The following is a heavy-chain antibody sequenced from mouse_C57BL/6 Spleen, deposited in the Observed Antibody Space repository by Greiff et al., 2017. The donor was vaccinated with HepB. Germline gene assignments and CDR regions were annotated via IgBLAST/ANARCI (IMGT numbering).Heavy chain of an antibody. J-gene: IGHJ1*03. CDR1: GYTFTSYW. D-gene: IGHD1-1*01. CDR3: ARDDGSSHWYFDV. CDR2: IVPSDSYT. V-gene: IGHV1-50*01. Sequence: VQLQQPGAELVKPGASVKLSCKASGYTFTSYWMQWVKQRPGQGLEWIGEIVPSDSYTNYNQKFKGKATLTVDTSSSTAYMQLSSLTSEDSAVYYCARDDGSSHWYFDVWGTGTTVTVSS.